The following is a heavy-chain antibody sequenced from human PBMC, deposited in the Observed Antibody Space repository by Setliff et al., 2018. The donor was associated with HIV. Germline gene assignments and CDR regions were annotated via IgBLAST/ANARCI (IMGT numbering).Heavy chain of an antibody. V-gene: IGHV4-34*01. CDR3: ARDQSDWFY. CDR1: GGSVSGHY. J-gene: IGHJ4*02. CDR2: ITPTGDT. D-gene: IGHD3-3*01. Sequence: SETLSLTCAVYGGSVSGHYWGWFRQPPGKGLEWIGEITPTGDTNYIPSLKSRVAMSLDTSKSQFSLKLNSVTAADTAVYYCARDQSDWFYWGQGTLVTVSS.